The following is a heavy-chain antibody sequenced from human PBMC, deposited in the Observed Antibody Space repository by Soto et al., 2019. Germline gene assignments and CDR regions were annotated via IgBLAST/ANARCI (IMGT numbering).Heavy chain of an antibody. CDR1: GFTFSTYG. Sequence: GSLRLSCAASGFTFSTYGMHWVRQAPGKGLEWVAVIWYDGSYKYYADSVKGRFTISRDNSKNTLYLQMNSLRSEDTAVYYCARDGLGVVIIPDPYYYYYGMDVWGQGTTVTVSS. CDR3: ARDGLGVVIIPDPYYYYYGMDV. V-gene: IGHV3-33*01. J-gene: IGHJ6*02. CDR2: IWYDGSYK. D-gene: IGHD3-3*01.